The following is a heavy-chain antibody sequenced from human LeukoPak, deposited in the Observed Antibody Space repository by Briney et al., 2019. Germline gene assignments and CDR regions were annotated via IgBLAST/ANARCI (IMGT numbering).Heavy chain of an antibody. D-gene: IGHD7-27*01. CDR1: GGSFRGYY. J-gene: IGHJ4*02. CDR3: ARALGTSFDY. V-gene: IGHV4-34*01. CDR2: INHSGST. Sequence: SETLSLTCTVYGGSFRGYYWSWIRQPPGKGLEWIGEINHSGSTNYNPSLKSRVTISVDTSKNQFSLKLSSVTAADTAVYYCARALGTSFDYWGQGNPGHRLL.